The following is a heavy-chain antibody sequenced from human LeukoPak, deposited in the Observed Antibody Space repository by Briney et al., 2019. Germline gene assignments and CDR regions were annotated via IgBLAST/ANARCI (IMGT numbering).Heavy chain of an antibody. V-gene: IGHV4-39*07. CDR3: AGDYSGGTDY. CDR1: GDSISSSSYY. CDR2: IYYSGST. D-gene: IGHD5-12*01. J-gene: IGHJ4*02. Sequence: SETLSLTCTVSGDSISSSSYYWGWIRQPPGKGLEWIGSIYYSGSTYYNPSLKSRVTISVDTSKNQFSLKLSSVTAADTAVYYCAGDYSGGTDYWGQGTLVTVSS.